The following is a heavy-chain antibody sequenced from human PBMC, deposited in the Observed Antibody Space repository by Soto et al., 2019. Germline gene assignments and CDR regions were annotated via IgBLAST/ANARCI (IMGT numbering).Heavy chain of an antibody. Sequence: QVQLQESGPGLVKPSGTLSLTCAVSGDSISSSNWWSWVRQPPGKGLHWIGEIYHSGNTTNFRSLKSRVTISVDKSNNQVSLKLSSVTAADTAVYYCARGTVTGYDYWGQGSLVIVSS. CDR1: GDSISSSNW. CDR2: IYHSGNT. CDR3: ARGTVTGYDY. D-gene: IGHD4-17*01. V-gene: IGHV4-4*02. J-gene: IGHJ4*02.